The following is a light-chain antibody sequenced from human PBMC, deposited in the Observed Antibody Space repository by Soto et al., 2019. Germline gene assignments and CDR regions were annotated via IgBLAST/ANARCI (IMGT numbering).Light chain of an antibody. Sequence: EIVMTQSPATLSVSPGERATLSCRASQSVSSNLAWYQQKPGQAPRLLIYGASTRATGIPARFSGSGSGTEFTLTISSLQSEDFAVYYCQQYNNWPLMYTFGQGTKLDIK. CDR1: QSVSSN. CDR3: QQYNNWPLMYT. V-gene: IGKV3-15*01. CDR2: GAS. J-gene: IGKJ2*01.